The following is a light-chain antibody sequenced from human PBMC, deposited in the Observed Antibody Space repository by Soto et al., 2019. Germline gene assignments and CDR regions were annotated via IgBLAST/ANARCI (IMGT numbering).Light chain of an antibody. CDR2: DAS. V-gene: IGKV1-5*01. Sequence: DIQMTQSPSTLSASVGDRVIITCRASQTISTWVAWYQHKTGKAPTLLIYDASSLESGVPSRFSGGGSGTEFTLTISSLQPDDFATYYCHQYHTYSTYGQGTKMEIK. J-gene: IGKJ1*01. CDR1: QTISTW. CDR3: HQYHTYST.